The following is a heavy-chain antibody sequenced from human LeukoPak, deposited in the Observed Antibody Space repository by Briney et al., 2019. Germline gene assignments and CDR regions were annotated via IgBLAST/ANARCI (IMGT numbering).Heavy chain of an antibody. J-gene: IGHJ6*02. CDR1: GFTFDDYA. V-gene: IGHV3-9*01. CDR2: ISWNSGSI. D-gene: IGHD3-10*01. Sequence: SLRLSCAASGFTFDDYAMHWVRQAPGKGLEWVSGISWNSGSIGYADSVKGRFTISRDNAKNSLYLQMNSLRAEDTALYYCAKDRRGGSHYYGMDVWGQGTTVTVSS. CDR3: AKDRRGGSHYYGMDV.